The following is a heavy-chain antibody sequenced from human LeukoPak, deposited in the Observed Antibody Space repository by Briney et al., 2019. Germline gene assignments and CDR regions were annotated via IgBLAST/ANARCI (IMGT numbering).Heavy chain of an antibody. Sequence: SQTLSLTCTVSGRSISSGDYYWSWIRQPPGKGLEWIGYIYYSGSTYYNPSLKSRVTISVDTSKNQFSLKLSSVTAADTAVYYCARGTTVTYYFDYWGQGTLVTVSS. D-gene: IGHD4-17*01. CDR1: GRSISSGDYY. J-gene: IGHJ4*02. CDR2: IYYSGST. CDR3: ARGTTVTYYFDY. V-gene: IGHV4-30-4*08.